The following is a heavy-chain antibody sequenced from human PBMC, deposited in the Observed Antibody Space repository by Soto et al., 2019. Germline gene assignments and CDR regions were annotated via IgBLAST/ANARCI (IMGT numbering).Heavy chain of an antibody. CDR2: IYSGAGGST. CDR3: ASRRYGSGSR. D-gene: IGHD3-10*01. Sequence: EAQLVESGGGLVQPGGSLRLSCAASGFTVSSNYMTWVRQAPGRGLEWVSIIYSGAGGSTYYADSVKGRFTISRDISKNTLFLQMNSLRAEDTAVYYCASRRYGSGSRWRQGTLVTVSS. J-gene: IGHJ4*02. V-gene: IGHV3-66*01. CDR1: GFTVSSNY.